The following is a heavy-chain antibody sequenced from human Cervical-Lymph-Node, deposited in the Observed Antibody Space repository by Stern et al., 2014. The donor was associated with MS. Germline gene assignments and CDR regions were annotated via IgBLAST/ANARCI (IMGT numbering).Heavy chain of an antibody. CDR1: GYTFTSNG. D-gene: IGHD4-17*01. V-gene: IGHV1-18*03. J-gene: IGHJ3*02. Sequence: VQLEESGIELKKAGASVRVSCKASGYTFTSNGISWVRQAPGKGLQWMGWISANSGKTKLEQKFQDRVTLTRDTSTGTAYMDLRSLRPDDMAIYYCARDRDYAFDIWGQGTMVTVS. CDR3: ARDRDYAFDI. CDR2: ISANSGKT.